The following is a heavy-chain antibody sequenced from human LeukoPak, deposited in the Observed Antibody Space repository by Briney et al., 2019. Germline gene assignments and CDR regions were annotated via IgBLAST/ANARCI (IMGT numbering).Heavy chain of an antibody. J-gene: IGHJ3*02. V-gene: IGHV3-74*01. CDR3: ATPMVRDAFDI. D-gene: IGHD5-18*01. CDR2: INTDGSST. CDR1: GFTFSSDA. Sequence: GGSLRLSCAASGFTFSSDAMRWVRQAPGKGLVWVSRINTDGSSTSYADSVKGRFTISRDNAKNTLYLQMNSLRAEDTAVYYCATPMVRDAFDIWGQGTVVTVSS.